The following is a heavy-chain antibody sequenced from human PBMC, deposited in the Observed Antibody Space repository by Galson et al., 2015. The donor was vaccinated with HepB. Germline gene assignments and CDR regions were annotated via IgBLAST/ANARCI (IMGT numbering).Heavy chain of an antibody. CDR3: ARGLVGAAKSAG. CDR1: GYPFNGYY. Sequence: SVKVSCKASGYPFNGYYFHWVRQAPGQGLEWMGRINPNSGGTNYAQNFQGRVTMTRDKSISTVYMDLSRLTSDDTAVYYCARGLVGAAKSAGWGQGTLVTVSS. J-gene: IGHJ4*02. CDR2: INPNSGGT. V-gene: IGHV1-2*06. D-gene: IGHD2-15*01.